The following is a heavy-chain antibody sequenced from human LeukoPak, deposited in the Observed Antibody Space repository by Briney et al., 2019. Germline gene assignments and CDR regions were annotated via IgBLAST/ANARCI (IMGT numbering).Heavy chain of an antibody. J-gene: IGHJ4*02. CDR3: AGGYVWGSYRPLDY. CDR1: GGSISSYY. Sequence: KPSETLSLTCTVSGGSISSYYWSWIRQPPGKGLEWIGEINHSGSTNYNPSLKSRVTISVDTSKNQFSLKLSSVTAADTAVYYCAGGYVWGSYRPLDYWGQGTLVTVSS. CDR2: INHSGST. D-gene: IGHD3-16*02. V-gene: IGHV4-34*01.